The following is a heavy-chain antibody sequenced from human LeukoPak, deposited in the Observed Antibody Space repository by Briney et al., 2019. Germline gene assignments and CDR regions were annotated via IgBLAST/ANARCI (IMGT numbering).Heavy chain of an antibody. D-gene: IGHD6-13*01. J-gene: IGHJ4*02. CDR3: ARPPTGIAAAADYFDY. CDR1: GYTFTSYA. Sequence: GASVKVSCKASGYTFTSYAMHWVRQAPGQRLEWMGWINAGNGDTKYSQKFQGRVTITRDTSASTAYMELSSPRSEDTAVYYCARPPTGIAAAADYFDYWGQGTLVTVSS. V-gene: IGHV1-3*01. CDR2: INAGNGDT.